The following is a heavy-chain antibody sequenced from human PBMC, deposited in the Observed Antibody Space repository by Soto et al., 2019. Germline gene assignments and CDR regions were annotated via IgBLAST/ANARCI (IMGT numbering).Heavy chain of an antibody. CDR1: GFTFSSYA. J-gene: IGHJ4*02. CDR2: ISSNGGST. Sequence: GGSLRLSCAASGFTFSSYAMHWVRQAPGKGLEYVSAISSNGGSTYYANSVKGRFTISRDNSKNTLYLQMGSLRAEDMAVYYCARGPGYYFDYWGQGTLVNVS. CDR3: ARGPGYYFDY. V-gene: IGHV3-64*01.